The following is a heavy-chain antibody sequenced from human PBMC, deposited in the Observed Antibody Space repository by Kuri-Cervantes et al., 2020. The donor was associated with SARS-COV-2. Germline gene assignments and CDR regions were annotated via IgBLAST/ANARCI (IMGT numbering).Heavy chain of an antibody. Sequence: ASVKVSCKASGYTFTCYGISWVRQAPGQGLEWMGWISAYNGNTNYAQKLQGRVTMTTDTSTSTAYMELRSLRSDDTAVYYCARVFTTPSGTDAFDIWGQGTMVTVSS. CDR3: ARVFTTPSGTDAFDI. CDR2: ISAYNGNT. V-gene: IGHV1-18*01. CDR1: GYTFTCYG. J-gene: IGHJ3*02. D-gene: IGHD2-15*01.